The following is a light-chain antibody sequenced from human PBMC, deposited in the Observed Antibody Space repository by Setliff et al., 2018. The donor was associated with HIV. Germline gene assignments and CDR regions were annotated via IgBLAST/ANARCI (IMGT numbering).Light chain of an antibody. J-gene: IGLJ3*02. V-gene: IGLV2-14*03. Sequence: QSALTQPASVSGSLGQSITIFCIGTSGDIGVYEYVSWYQQHPGEAPKLMIYEVSNRPSGVSNRFSGSKSGNTASLTISGLQAEDEADYFCSPYRRTNTWVFGGGTKVTV. CDR2: EVS. CDR3: SPYRRTNTWV. CDR1: SGDIGVYEY.